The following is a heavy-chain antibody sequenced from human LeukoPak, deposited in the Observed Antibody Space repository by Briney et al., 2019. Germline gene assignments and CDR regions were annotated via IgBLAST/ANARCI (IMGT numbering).Heavy chain of an antibody. D-gene: IGHD3-9*01. CDR2: IWYDGSNK. J-gene: IGHJ6*04. CDR1: GFTFSSYG. V-gene: IGHV3-33*01. Sequence: TGGSLRLSCAASGFTFSSYGMHWVRQAPGKGLEWVAVIWYDGSNKYYADSAKGRFTISRDNSKNTLYLQMNSLRAEDTAVYYCARDYDILTGYYHYYYYGMDVWGKGTTVTVSS. CDR3: ARDYDILTGYYHYYYYGMDV.